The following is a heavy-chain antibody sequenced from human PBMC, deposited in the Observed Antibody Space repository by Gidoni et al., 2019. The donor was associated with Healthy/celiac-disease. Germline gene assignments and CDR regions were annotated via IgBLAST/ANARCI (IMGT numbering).Heavy chain of an antibody. V-gene: IGHV4-4*02. J-gene: IGHJ5*02. CDR2: IYHSGST. CDR1: GGSISSSNW. Sequence: QVQLQESGPGLVKPSGTLSLTCAVSGGSISSSNWWSWVRQPPGKGLEWIGEIYHSGSTNYNPSLKSRVTISVDKSKNQFSLKLSSVTAADTAVYYCARGLLRFLEWDRTGSRFDPWGQGTLVTVSS. CDR3: ARGLLRFLEWDRTGSRFDP. D-gene: IGHD3-3*01.